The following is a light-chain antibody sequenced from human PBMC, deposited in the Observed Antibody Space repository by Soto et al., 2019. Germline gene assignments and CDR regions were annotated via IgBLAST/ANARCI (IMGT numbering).Light chain of an antibody. CDR2: AAS. J-gene: IGKJ1*01. CDR1: RGIYTH. CDR3: QTYDKAPWT. V-gene: IGKV1-27*01. Sequence: DIQMTQSPSSLSASVGDRVTITCRASRGIYTHLAWYQQKPGNAPKLLIYAASTLLSGVPSRFSASGSGTDFILTNSALQSEDVGTYFCQTYDKAPWTFGPGSRV.